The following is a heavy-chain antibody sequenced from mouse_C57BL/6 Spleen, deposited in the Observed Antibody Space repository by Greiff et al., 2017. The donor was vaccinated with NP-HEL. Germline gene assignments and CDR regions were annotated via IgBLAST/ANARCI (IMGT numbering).Heavy chain of an antibody. Sequence: VQLQQPGTELVKPGASVKLSCKASGYTFTSYWMHWVKPRPGQGLEWIGNINPSNGGTNYNEKFKSKATLTVDKSSSTAYMQLSSLTSEDSAVYYCARKDSPYYAMDYWGQGTSVTVSS. CDR1: GYTFTSYW. V-gene: IGHV1-53*01. CDR2: INPSNGGT. CDR3: ARKDSPYYAMDY. J-gene: IGHJ4*01. D-gene: IGHD3-2*01.